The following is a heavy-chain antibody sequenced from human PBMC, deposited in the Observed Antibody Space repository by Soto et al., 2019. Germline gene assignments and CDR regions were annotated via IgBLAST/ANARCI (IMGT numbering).Heavy chain of an antibody. J-gene: IGHJ4*02. V-gene: IGHV4-4*02. D-gene: IGHD5-12*01. CDR3: ARSTGYLPLRYYFDY. CDR1: GGSISSSNW. Sequence: QVQLQESGPGLVKPSGTLSLTCAVSGGSISSSNWWSWVRQPPGKGLEWIGEIYHSGSNNYNPSLKSRFTRSVDKSKNQFSLKLSSVTAADTAVYYCARSTGYLPLRYYFDYWGQGTLVTVSS. CDR2: IYHSGSN.